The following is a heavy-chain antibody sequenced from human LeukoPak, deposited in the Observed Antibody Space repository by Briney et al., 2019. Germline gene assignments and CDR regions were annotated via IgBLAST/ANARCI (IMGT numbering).Heavy chain of an antibody. CDR3: AKDRGWQHLAAYYGMDV. CDR2: ISYDGSNK. V-gene: IGHV3-30*18. CDR1: GFTFSSYG. J-gene: IGHJ6*02. Sequence: GGSLRLSCAASGFTFSSYGMHWVRQAPGKGLEWVAVISYDGSNKYYADSVKGRFTISRDNSKNTLYLQINSLRAEDTAVYYCAKDRGWQHLAAYYGMDVWGQGTTVTVSS. D-gene: IGHD2-15*01.